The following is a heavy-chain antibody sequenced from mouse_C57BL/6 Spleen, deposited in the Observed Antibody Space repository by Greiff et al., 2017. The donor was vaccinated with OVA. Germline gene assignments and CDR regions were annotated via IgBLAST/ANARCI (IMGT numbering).Heavy chain of an antibody. CDR3: ARAEDYDYRYYFDY. Sequence: EVQLQQSGPELVKPGASVKISCKASGYTFTDYYMNWVKQSHGKSLAWIGDINPNNGGTSYNQKFKGKATLTVDKSSSTAYMELRSLTSEDSAVYYCARAEDYDYRYYFDYWGQGTTLTVSS. J-gene: IGHJ2*01. V-gene: IGHV1-26*01. CDR1: GYTFTDYY. D-gene: IGHD2-4*01. CDR2: INPNNGGT.